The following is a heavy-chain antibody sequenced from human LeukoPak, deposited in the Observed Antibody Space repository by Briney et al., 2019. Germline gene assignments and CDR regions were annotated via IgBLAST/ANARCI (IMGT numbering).Heavy chain of an antibody. J-gene: IGHJ4*02. V-gene: IGHV4-39*07. CDR3: ARAPGRPNWGDPFFDY. CDR2: IYYSGST. D-gene: IGHD7-27*01. Sequence: SETLSLTCTVSGGSISSSSYYWGWIRQPPGKGLEWIGSIYYSGSTYYNPSLKSRVTISVDTSKNQFSLKLSSVTAADTAVYYCARAPGRPNWGDPFFDYWGQGTLVTVSS. CDR1: GGSISSSSYY.